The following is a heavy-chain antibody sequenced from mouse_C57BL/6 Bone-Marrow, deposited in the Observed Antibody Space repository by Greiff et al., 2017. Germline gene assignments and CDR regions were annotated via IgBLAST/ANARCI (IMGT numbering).Heavy chain of an antibody. CDR3: ARHANYDYDGFFAY. CDR2: ISNGGGST. V-gene: IGHV5-12*01. Sequence: EVKLVESGGGLVQPGGSLKLSCAASGFTFSDYYMYWVRQTPEKRLEWVAYISNGGGSTYYPDTVQGRFTISRDNAKNTLYLQMSRLKSEDTAMYYCARHANYDYDGFFAYWGQGTLVTVAA. CDR1: GFTFSDYY. J-gene: IGHJ3*01. D-gene: IGHD2-4*01.